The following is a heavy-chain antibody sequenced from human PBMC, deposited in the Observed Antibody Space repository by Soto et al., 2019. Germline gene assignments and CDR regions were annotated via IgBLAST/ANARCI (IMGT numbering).Heavy chain of an antibody. CDR2: IYYSGST. D-gene: IGHD1-1*01. CDR1: GGSINSVSYY. J-gene: IGHJ4*02. V-gene: IGHV4-39*01. CDR3: ARHGRAGYGNFDY. Sequence: SETLCLTCTVSGGSINSVSYYWSRISQPPGKGLEWIGSIYYSGSTYYNPSLKSRVTISVDTSKNQFSLQLSSVTAADTAVYYCARHGRAGYGNFDYWGQGTLVTVSS.